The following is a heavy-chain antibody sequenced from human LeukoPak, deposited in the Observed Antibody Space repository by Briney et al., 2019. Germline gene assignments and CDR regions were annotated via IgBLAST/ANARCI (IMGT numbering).Heavy chain of an antibody. Sequence: SQTLSLTCTVSGGSISSGSYYWSWIRQPAGKGLEWIGRIYTSGSTNYNPSLKSRVTISVDTSKNQFSLKLSSVTAADTAVYYCARDSSGWLHWFDPWGQGTLVTVSS. CDR2: IYTSGST. V-gene: IGHV4-61*02. CDR1: GGSISSGSYY. CDR3: ARDSSGWLHWFDP. D-gene: IGHD6-19*01. J-gene: IGHJ5*02.